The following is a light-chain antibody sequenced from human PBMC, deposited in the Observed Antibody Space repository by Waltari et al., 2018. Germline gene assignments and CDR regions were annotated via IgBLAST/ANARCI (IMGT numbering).Light chain of an antibody. CDR2: DAS. Sequence: ETVLTQSPATLTLSPGERVTLSCRASQSVNSYLAWYQHKPGQAPRLLIYDASNRATDIPARFTGSGFATDFTLTISSVEPEDSAVYYCQQRKSWPNTFGQWTRLQI. CDR1: QSVNSY. J-gene: IGKJ2*01. CDR3: QQRKSWPNT. V-gene: IGKV3-11*01.